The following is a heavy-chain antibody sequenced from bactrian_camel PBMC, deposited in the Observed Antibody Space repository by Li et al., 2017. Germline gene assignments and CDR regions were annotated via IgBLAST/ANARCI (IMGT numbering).Heavy chain of an antibody. CDR2: IYSDGSAA. CDR1: GSTFSTNY. V-gene: IGHV3S5*01. D-gene: IGHD5*01. J-gene: IGHJ4*01. Sequence: HVQLVESGGGLVRPGGSLRLSCLASGSTFSTNYMTWVRQAPGKGLEWVSSIYSDGSAAYYTDSVKGRFTISRDDGRNTLYLQLAGLKTEDTAMYYCTTAAVGRVPAECGRGTQVTVS.